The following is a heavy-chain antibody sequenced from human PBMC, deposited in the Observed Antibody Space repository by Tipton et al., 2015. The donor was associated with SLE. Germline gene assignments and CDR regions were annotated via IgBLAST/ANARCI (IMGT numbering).Heavy chain of an antibody. V-gene: IGHV4-61*02. CDR3: ARSAIFGVIMGGYFDY. CDR2: IYSSGTT. J-gene: IGHJ4*02. Sequence: TLSLTCNVSGYSITRDSNYWTWIRQPAGKGLEWIGRIYSSGTTNYYPSLKSRVTMSVDTSKNRFSLKLSSVTAADTAVYYCARSAIFGVIMGGYFDYWGQGTLVTVSS. CDR1: GYSITRDSNY. D-gene: IGHD3-3*01.